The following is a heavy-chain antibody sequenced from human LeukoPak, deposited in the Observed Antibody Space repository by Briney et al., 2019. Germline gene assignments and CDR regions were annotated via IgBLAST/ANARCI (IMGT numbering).Heavy chain of an antibody. Sequence: GGSLRLSCAASGFTVRSHYMSWVRQAPGKGLEWFSVIYSGVSTYYAYCVKGSFTISRGNPKNTLSLQVNTVRAEHRAVFFCASAQGYSSGLDGMDVWGQGTTVTVSS. CDR2: IYSGVST. D-gene: IGHD6-19*01. V-gene: IGHV3-66*01. CDR1: GFTVRSHY. J-gene: IGHJ6*02. CDR3: ASAQGYSSGLDGMDV.